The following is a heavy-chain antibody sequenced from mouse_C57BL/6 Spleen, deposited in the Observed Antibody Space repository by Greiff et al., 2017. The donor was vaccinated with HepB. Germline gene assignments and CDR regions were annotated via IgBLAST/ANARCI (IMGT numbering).Heavy chain of an antibody. CDR1: GFTFSDYY. V-gene: IGHV5-16*01. CDR2: INYDGSST. CDR3: ARVTGTRYAMDY. J-gene: IGHJ4*01. D-gene: IGHD4-1*01. Sequence: EVMLVESEGGLVQPGSSMKLSCTASGFTFSDYYMAWVRQVPEKGLEWVANINYDGSSTYYLDSLKSRFIISRDNAKNILCLQMSSLKSEDTATYYCARVTGTRYAMDYWGQGTSVTVSS.